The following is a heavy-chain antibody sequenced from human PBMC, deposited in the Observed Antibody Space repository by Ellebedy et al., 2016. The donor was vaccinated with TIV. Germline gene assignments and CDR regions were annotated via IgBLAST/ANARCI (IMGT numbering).Heavy chain of an antibody. V-gene: IGHV3-7*03. CDR1: GFSFTSYW. CDR3: ARDGAYGDYSPGYYGMDV. D-gene: IGHD4-17*01. Sequence: GGSLRLSCAVSGFSFTSYWMSWVRQGPGKGLEWVANTRLDGSQKYYADSVKGRFTISGDNAKDLLYLQMNSPRVEDTAVYYCARDGAYGDYSPGYYGMDVWGQGTTVTVSS. J-gene: IGHJ6*02. CDR2: TRLDGSQK.